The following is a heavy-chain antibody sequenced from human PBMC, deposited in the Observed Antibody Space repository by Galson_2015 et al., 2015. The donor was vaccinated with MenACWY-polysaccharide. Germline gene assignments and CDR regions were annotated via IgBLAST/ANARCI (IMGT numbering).Heavy chain of an antibody. V-gene: IGHV3-33*01. Sequence: SLRLSCAASGFTFSNYGMHWDRQAPGKGLEWMAVIWYDESDEYYADSVKGRFTISRDNSKNALYLQMNSLRAEDTAVYYCARADRNDGGRALDIWGQGTMVTVSS. CDR1: GFTFSNYG. D-gene: IGHD1-1*01. J-gene: IGHJ3*02. CDR2: IWYDESDE. CDR3: ARADRNDGGRALDI.